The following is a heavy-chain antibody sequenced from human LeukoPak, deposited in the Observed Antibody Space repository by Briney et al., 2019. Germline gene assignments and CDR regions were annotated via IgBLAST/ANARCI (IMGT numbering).Heavy chain of an antibody. CDR2: ISVRSNYR. CDR1: GYTFSDFS. J-gene: IGHJ4*02. Sequence: PGGSLRLSCAASGYTFSDFSVNWVRQAPGKGLEWVSSISVRSNYRYYADSVRGRFTISRDDARDSLFLQMNSLRAEDTAVYFCVRLRRNNARSGYYYYYDYWGQGTLVTVSS. CDR3: VRLRRNNARSGYYYYYDY. V-gene: IGHV3-21*01. D-gene: IGHD3-22*01.